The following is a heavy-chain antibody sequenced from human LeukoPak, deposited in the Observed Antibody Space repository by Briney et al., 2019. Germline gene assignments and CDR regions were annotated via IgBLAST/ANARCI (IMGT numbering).Heavy chain of an antibody. CDR3: ARGRGVRGVIIEGDFDY. J-gene: IGHJ4*02. D-gene: IGHD3-10*01. CDR2: IWFDGDNK. V-gene: IGHV3-33*01. CDR1: GFIFSSYG. Sequence: GGSLRLSCAASGFIFSSYGMHWVRQAPGKGLEWVAVIWFDGDNKYYADSVKGRFIISRDNSKNTLYLQMNSLRAEDTAVYYCARGRGVRGVIIEGDFDYWGQGTLVTVSS.